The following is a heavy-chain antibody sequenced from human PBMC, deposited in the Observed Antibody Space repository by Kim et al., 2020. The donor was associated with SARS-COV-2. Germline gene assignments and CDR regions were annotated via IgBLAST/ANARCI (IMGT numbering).Heavy chain of an antibody. CDR2: ISGSGGST. CDR3: AGSSSWYDLGYFDY. CDR1: GFTFSSYA. J-gene: IGHJ4*02. Sequence: GGSLRLSCAASGFTFSSYAMSWVRQAPGKGLEWVSAISGSGGSTYYADSVKGRFTISRDNSKNTLYLQMNSLRAEDTAVYYCAGSSSWYDLGYFDYWGQGTLVTVSS. V-gene: IGHV3-23*01. D-gene: IGHD6-13*01.